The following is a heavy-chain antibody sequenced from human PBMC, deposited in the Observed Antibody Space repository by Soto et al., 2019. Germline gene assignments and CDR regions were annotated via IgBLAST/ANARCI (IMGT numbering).Heavy chain of an antibody. V-gene: IGHV3-30*02. CDR3: AKEETMADTVGAMDA. Sequence: QVQLMESGGGVVQPGASLRLSCAASGFTFSSHVMHWVRQAPGKGLEWLTLTWHDESIKNYADSVKGRFTISRDNSKNTLYLQMDSLRAEDTAVYYCAKEETMADTVGAMDAWGQGTTVTVSS. J-gene: IGHJ6*02. CDR1: GFTFSSHV. CDR2: TWHDESIK. D-gene: IGHD6-19*01.